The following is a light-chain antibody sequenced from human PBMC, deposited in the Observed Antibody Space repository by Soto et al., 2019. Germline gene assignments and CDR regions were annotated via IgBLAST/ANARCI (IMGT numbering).Light chain of an antibody. Sequence: QSALTQPASVSGSPGQSITISCTGTSSDVGAYTLVSWYQQYPGKAPRLMIYEVSNRPSGVSDRFSGSKSGNTASLTISGLQAEDEADHYCSSYTSTATRVFGGGTKLTVL. CDR1: SSDVGAYTL. CDR3: SSYTSTATRV. V-gene: IGLV2-14*02. J-gene: IGLJ3*02. CDR2: EVS.